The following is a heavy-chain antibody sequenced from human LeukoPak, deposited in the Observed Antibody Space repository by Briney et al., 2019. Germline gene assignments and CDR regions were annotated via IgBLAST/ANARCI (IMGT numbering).Heavy chain of an antibody. CDR3: AELGITMIGGV. CDR1: GFTFSSYE. CDR2: ISSSGSTI. D-gene: IGHD3-10*02. Sequence: GGSLRLSCAASGFTFSSYEMNWVRQPPGKGLEWVSYISSSGSTIYYADSVKGRFTISRDNAKNSLYLQMNSLRAEDTAVYYCAELGITMIGGVWGKGTTVTISS. J-gene: IGHJ6*04. V-gene: IGHV3-48*03.